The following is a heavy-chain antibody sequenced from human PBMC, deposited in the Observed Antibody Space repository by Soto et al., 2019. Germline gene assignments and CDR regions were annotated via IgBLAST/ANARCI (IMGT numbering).Heavy chain of an antibody. Sequence: ESGGGLVQPGGSLRLSCAASGFTFSTYWMSWVRQAPGKGLEWLANINQDGSEKYYVGSVRARFTISRDNAKNSLYLQMNSLRADDTAVYYCARGAPLYGSGSYYFDSWGQGTLVPVSS. CDR3: ARGAPLYGSGSYYFDS. CDR2: INQDGSEK. J-gene: IGHJ4*02. CDR1: GFTFSTYW. D-gene: IGHD3-10*01. V-gene: IGHV3-7*01.